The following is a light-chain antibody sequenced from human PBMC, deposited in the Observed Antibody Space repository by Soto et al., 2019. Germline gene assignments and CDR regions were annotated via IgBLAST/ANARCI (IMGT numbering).Light chain of an antibody. J-gene: IGKJ2*01. CDR2: KAS. V-gene: IGKV1-5*03. CDR1: QSISGW. Sequence: DIQMTQSPSTLSASVGDRVTITCRASQSISGWLAWYQQKPGKAPNLLIYKASSLQSAVTSRFSGSGSGTEFTLTISSLQPDDFATYYCQQYNSYPYTFGQGTKLEIK. CDR3: QQYNSYPYT.